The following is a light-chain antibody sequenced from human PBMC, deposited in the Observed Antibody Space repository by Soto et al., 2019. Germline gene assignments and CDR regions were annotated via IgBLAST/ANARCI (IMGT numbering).Light chain of an antibody. Sequence: DIQMTQSPSSLSASIGDRVTITCRASQTVNTYLHWYQQKPGKAPKLLIYAASSLQSGVPSRFSGSGSGTDFTLTISSLQPEDFATYYCQQSYSTLTTFGGGTKVDIK. J-gene: IGKJ4*01. CDR1: QTVNTY. CDR2: AAS. V-gene: IGKV1-39*01. CDR3: QQSYSTLTT.